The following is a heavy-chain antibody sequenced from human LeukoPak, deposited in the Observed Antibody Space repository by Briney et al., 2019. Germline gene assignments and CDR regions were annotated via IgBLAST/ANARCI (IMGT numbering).Heavy chain of an antibody. D-gene: IGHD6-6*01. J-gene: IGHJ5*02. V-gene: IGHV4-59*08. CDR2: IHYSGIT. Sequence: SETLSLTCTVSGGSISSYYWSWIRQPPGKGLEWIGYIHYSGITNYNPSLKSRVTISVDTSENQFSLKLNPLTAADTAVYYCARFYSSSSRWFDLWGQRTLVTVSS. CDR1: GGSISSYY. CDR3: ARFYSSSSRWFDL.